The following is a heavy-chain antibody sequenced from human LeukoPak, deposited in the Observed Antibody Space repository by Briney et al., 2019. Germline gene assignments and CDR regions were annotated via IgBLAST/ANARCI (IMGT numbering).Heavy chain of an antibody. J-gene: IGHJ4*02. D-gene: IGHD5-24*01. V-gene: IGHV3-30-3*01. CDR1: GFTFSSYA. Sequence: GGSLRLSCAASGFTFSSYAMHWVRQAPGKGLEWVAIISYDGNNKYYADSVKGRFTISRDNSKNTLYLQMDSLRVEGTAVYYCARGGRDGYNSIDYWGQGTLVTVSS. CDR3: ARGGRDGYNSIDY. CDR2: ISYDGNNK.